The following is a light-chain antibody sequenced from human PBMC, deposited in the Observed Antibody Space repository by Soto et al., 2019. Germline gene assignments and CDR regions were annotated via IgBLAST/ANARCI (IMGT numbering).Light chain of an antibody. CDR3: CSYTSSSVV. CDR1: SSDGGSYKF. Sequence: QSALTQPASVSGSPGQSITISCTGTSSDGGSYKFVSWYQHHPGKAPKLMIHEGSKRPSGVSNRFSGSKSGNTASLTISGLQAEDEADYYCCSYTSSSVVFGGGTQLTVL. CDR2: EGS. J-gene: IGLJ2*01. V-gene: IGLV2-23*01.